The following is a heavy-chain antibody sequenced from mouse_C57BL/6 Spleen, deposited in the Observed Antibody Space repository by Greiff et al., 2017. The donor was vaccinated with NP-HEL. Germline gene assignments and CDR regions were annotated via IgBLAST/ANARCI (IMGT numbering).Heavy chain of an antibody. D-gene: IGHD1-1*01. CDR1: GYTFTSYW. V-gene: IGHV1-64*01. J-gene: IGHJ3*01. Sequence: VQLQQPGAELVKPGASVKLSCKASGYTFTSYWMHWVKQRPGQGLEWIGMIHPNSGSTNYNEKFKSKATLTVDKSSSTAYMQLSSLTSEDSVVYYCARGGIYYGSSLAWFAYWGQGTLVTVSA. CDR2: IHPNSGST. CDR3: ARGGIYYGSSLAWFAY.